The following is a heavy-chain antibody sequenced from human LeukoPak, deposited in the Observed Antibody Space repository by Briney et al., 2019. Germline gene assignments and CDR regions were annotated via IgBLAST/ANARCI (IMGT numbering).Heavy chain of an antibody. CDR1: GYTFTGYF. Sequence: ASVKVSCKASGYTFTGYFMHWVRQAPGQGLEWMGWINPNSGGTNYAQKFQGRVTMTRDTSISTAYMDLSRLKSDDTAVYYCARAATVTNYWGQGTLVTVSS. D-gene: IGHD4-11*01. V-gene: IGHV1-2*02. CDR2: INPNSGGT. J-gene: IGHJ4*02. CDR3: ARAATVTNY.